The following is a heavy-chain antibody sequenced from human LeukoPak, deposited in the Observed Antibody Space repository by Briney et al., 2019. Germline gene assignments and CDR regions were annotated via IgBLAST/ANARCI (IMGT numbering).Heavy chain of an antibody. CDR1: GFTFSSYW. CDR3: AKGDYEGYPTDY. D-gene: IGHD3-22*01. CDR2: INTDGRTT. Sequence: GGSLRLSCAASGFTFSSYWMNWVRQAPGKGLVWVSHINTDGRTTTYADSVKGRFTVSRDNAKNTLYLQMNSLRAEDTAVYYCAKGDYEGYPTDYWGQGTLVTVSS. V-gene: IGHV3-74*01. J-gene: IGHJ4*02.